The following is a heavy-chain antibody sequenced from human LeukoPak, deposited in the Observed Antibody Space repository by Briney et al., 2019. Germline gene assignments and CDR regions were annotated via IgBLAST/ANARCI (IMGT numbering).Heavy chain of an antibody. V-gene: IGHV4-59*01. CDR2: ICYSGST. Sequence: PSETLSLTCTVSGGSISGYYYNWIRQPPGKGLEWIGYICYSGSTNYNPSLKSRVTISLDTSKNQFSLKLSSVTTADTAVYYCARSVVTLYWYFDLWGRGTLVTVSS. CDR3: ARSVVTLYWYFDL. J-gene: IGHJ2*01. CDR1: GGSISGYY. D-gene: IGHD4-23*01.